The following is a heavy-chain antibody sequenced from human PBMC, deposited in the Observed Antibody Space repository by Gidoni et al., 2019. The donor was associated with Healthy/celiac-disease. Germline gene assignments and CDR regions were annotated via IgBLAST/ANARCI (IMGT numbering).Heavy chain of an antibody. J-gene: IGHJ4*02. D-gene: IGHD2-15*01. Sequence: EVQLLESGGGLVQPGGSLRLSSAASGLTFSSYAMSWVRQSPGKGLEWVSAISGSGGSTYYADSVKGRFTISRDNSKNTLYLQMNSLRAEDTAVYYCAKNKVVVVVAATPDYWGQGTLVTVSS. CDR2: ISGSGGST. CDR1: GLTFSSYA. CDR3: AKNKVVVVVAATPDY. V-gene: IGHV3-23*01.